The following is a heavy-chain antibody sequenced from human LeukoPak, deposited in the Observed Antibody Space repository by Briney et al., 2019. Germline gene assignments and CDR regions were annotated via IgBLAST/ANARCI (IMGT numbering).Heavy chain of an antibody. V-gene: IGHV3-30-3*01. D-gene: IGHD1-1*01. J-gene: IGHJ4*02. Sequence: GGSLRLSCAASGFIFSSYAMHWVRQAPGKGLEWVAVISYDGSNKYYADSVKGRFTISRDNSKNTLYLQMNSLRAEDTAVYYCASGKAGTASWFDYWGQGTLVTVSS. CDR1: GFIFSSYA. CDR3: ASGKAGTASWFDY. CDR2: ISYDGSNK.